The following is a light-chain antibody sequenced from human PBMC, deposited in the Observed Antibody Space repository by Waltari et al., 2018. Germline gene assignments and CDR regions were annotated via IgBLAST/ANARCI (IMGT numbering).Light chain of an antibody. CDR2: GAS. V-gene: IGKV3D-15*01. J-gene: IGKJ1*01. CDR3: QQYNNWPLWT. Sequence: EIVMTQSPATLSVSPGEGATLSCRASQNINSNLAWYQQQPGQTPRLLIYGASTRAIGIPARFSGSGSGTEFTLTISSLQSEDFALYYCQQYNNWPLWTFGQGTKVEIK. CDR1: QNINSN.